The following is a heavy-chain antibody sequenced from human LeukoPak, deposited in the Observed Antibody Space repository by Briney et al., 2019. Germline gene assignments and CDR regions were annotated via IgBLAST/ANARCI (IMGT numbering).Heavy chain of an antibody. CDR2: ISWNSGSI. Sequence: GGSLRLSCAASGFTFDDYAMHWVRHAPGKGLEWVSGISWNSGSIGYADSVKGRFTISRDNAKNTLYLQMNSLRAEDTAVYYCARDCSSTSCYPYYYYGMDVWGQGTTVTVSS. V-gene: IGHV3-9*01. CDR1: GFTFDDYA. D-gene: IGHD2-2*01. CDR3: ARDCSSTSCYPYYYYGMDV. J-gene: IGHJ6*02.